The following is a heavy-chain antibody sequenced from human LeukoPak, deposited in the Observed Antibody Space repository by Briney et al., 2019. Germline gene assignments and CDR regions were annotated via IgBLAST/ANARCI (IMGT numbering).Heavy chain of an antibody. D-gene: IGHD6-13*01. CDR3: ARNPTLVRERYFDY. J-gene: IGHJ4*02. CDR2: VYPGDSDT. CDR1: GYTFSSYW. Sequence: GESLKISCKVSGYTFSSYWIGWVRQMPGKGLEWMGIVYPGDSDTRYSPSFQGQVTISADKSISTAYLQWSSLKASDTAMYYCARNPTLVRERYFDYWGQGTLVTVSS. V-gene: IGHV5-51*01.